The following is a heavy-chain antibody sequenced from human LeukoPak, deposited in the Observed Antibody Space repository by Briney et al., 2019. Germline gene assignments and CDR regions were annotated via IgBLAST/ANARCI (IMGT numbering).Heavy chain of an antibody. Sequence: QPGRSLRLSCAASGFTFSSYDMHWVRQAPGKGLEWVAVIWYDGSNKKYVDSVKGRFTISRDNSKNTLYLQMNSLRAADTAFYYCARHESSGFDYWGQGTLVTVSS. V-gene: IGHV3-33*01. J-gene: IGHJ4*02. CDR2: IWYDGSNK. CDR1: GFTFSSYD. D-gene: IGHD3-22*01. CDR3: ARHESSGFDY.